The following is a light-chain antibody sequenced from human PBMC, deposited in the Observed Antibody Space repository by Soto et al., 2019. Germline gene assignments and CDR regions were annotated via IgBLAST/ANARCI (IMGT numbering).Light chain of an antibody. CDR1: QSISSY. CDR3: EQSYSTLPLT. Sequence: DIQMTQSPSSLSASVGDRDTITCRASQSISSYLNWYQQKPGKAPKLLIYAASSLQSGVPSRFSGSGSGTDFTLTISSLQPEDFANYYCEQSYSTLPLTVGEGTKVEIK. J-gene: IGKJ1*01. CDR2: AAS. V-gene: IGKV1-39*01.